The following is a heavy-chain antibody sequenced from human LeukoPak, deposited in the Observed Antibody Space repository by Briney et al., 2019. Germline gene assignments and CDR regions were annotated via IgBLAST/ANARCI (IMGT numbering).Heavy chain of an antibody. CDR3: ARVLRYCSGGNCYSGGLGYMDV. CDR2: ISISGSTI. J-gene: IGHJ6*03. CDR1: GFTFSTYS. D-gene: IGHD2-15*01. Sequence: GSLRLSCAASGFTFSTYSMNWVRQAPGKGLEWVSYISISGSTIYYADSVKGRFTISRDNAKNSLYLQMNSLRAEDTAVYYCARVLRYCSGGNCYSGGLGYMDVWGKGTTVTISS. V-gene: IGHV3-48*04.